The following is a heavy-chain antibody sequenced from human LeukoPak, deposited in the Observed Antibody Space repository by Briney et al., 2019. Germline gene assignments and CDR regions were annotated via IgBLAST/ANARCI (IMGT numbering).Heavy chain of an antibody. V-gene: IGHV3-48*02. CDR2: ISSSSTI. D-gene: IGHD3-22*01. Sequence: GGSLRLSCAASGFTFSAYTMNWVRQAPGKGLEWVSYISSSSTIYYADSVKGRFTISRDNAKNSLYLQMNSLRDEDTAVYYCASDRRSSGYPIDYWGQGTLVTVSS. CDR3: ASDRRSSGYPIDY. CDR1: GFTFSAYT. J-gene: IGHJ4*02.